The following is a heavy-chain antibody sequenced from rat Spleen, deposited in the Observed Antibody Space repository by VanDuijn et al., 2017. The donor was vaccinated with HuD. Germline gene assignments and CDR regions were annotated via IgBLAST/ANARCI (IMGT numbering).Heavy chain of an antibody. Sequence: EVHLVESGGGLVQPGRSIKLSCAASGFTFNNYWMTWIRQAPGKGLEWVASITHVDSTTYYPDSVTGRFTISRDYARSTLYLQMNSLRSEDTATYYCARLSELRDFFDYWGQGVMVTVSS. J-gene: IGHJ2*01. CDR3: ARLSELRDFFDY. V-gene: IGHV5-31*01. CDR2: ITHVDSTT. CDR1: GFTFNNYW.